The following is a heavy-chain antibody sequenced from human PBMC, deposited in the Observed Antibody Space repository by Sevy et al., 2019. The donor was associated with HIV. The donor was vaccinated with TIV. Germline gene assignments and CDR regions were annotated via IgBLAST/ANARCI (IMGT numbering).Heavy chain of an antibody. V-gene: IGHV3-74*01. CDR2: INSDGSST. J-gene: IGHJ5*02. CDR1: GFTFSSYW. CDR3: AADFWRSIGVFDP. Sequence: GGSLRLSCAASGFTFSSYWMHWVRQAPGKGLVWVSRINSDGSSTSYADSVKGRFTISRDNAKNTLYLQMNSLGAEDTAVYYCAADFWRSIGVFDPWGQGTLVTVSS. D-gene: IGHD3-3*01.